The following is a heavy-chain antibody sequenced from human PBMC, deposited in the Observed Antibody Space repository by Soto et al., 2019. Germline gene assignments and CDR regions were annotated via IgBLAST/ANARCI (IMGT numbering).Heavy chain of an antibody. Sequence: GGSLRLSCSASGFTFSSYAMHWVRQAPGKGLEYVSAISSNGGSTYYADSVKGRFTISRDNSKNTLYLQMSSLRAEDTAVYYCVNDWDYYDSSGHSDAFDIWGQGTMVTVSS. D-gene: IGHD3-22*01. J-gene: IGHJ3*02. CDR2: ISSNGGST. CDR3: VNDWDYYDSSGHSDAFDI. V-gene: IGHV3-64D*09. CDR1: GFTFSSYA.